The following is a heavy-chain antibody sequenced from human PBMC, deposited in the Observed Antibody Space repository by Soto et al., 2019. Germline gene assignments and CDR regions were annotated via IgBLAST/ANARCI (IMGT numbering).Heavy chain of an antibody. CDR2: IYYSGST. J-gene: IGHJ4*02. CDR3: ARGGGRAWDY. Sequence: QVQLQESGPGLVKPSQTLSLTCTVSGGSISSGGYYWSWIRQHPGKGLEWIGYIYYSGSTYYNPSLKSRVTQSVESSKDESPLKLSSVTAADTAVYYCARGGGRAWDYWGQGTLVTGSS. V-gene: IGHV4-31*03. D-gene: IGHD3-16*01. CDR1: GGSISSGGYY.